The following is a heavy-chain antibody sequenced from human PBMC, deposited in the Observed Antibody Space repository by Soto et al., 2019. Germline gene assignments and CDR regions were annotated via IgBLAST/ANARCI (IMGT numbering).Heavy chain of an antibody. CDR3: ARDMSLGSSWYPFDY. Sequence: PVGSLRLSCAASGFTFSSYAMSWVRQAPGKGLEWVSAISGSGGSTYYADSVKGRFTISRDNSKNTLYLQMNSLRAEDTAVYYCARDMSLGSSWYPFDYWGQGTLVTVSS. D-gene: IGHD6-13*01. CDR1: GFTFSSYA. V-gene: IGHV3-23*01. J-gene: IGHJ4*02. CDR2: ISGSGGST.